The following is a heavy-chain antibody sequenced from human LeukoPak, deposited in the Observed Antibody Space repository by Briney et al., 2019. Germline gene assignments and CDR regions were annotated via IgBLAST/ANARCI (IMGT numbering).Heavy chain of an antibody. V-gene: IGHV7-4-1*02. CDR2: INTNTGNP. D-gene: IGHD3-10*01. Sequence: ASVKVSCKASGYTFTSYAMNWVRQAPGQGLEWMGWINTNTGNPTYAQGFTGRFVFSLDTPVSTAYLQISSLKAEDTAVYYCARDRSITMVRGVPVNWFDPWGQGTLVTVSS. J-gene: IGHJ5*02. CDR1: GYTFTSYA. CDR3: ARDRSITMVRGVPVNWFDP.